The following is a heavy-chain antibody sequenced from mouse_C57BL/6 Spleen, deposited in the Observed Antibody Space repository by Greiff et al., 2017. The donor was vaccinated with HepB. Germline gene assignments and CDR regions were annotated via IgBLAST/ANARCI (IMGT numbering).Heavy chain of an antibody. Sequence: EVHLVESEGGLVQPGSSMKLSCTASGFTFSDYYMAWVRQVPEKGLEWVANINYDGSSTYYLDSLKSRFIISRDNAKNILYLQMSSLKSEDTATYYCARADGYYEAFDYWGQGTTLTVSS. CDR2: INYDGSST. J-gene: IGHJ2*01. CDR3: ARADGYYEAFDY. D-gene: IGHD2-3*01. V-gene: IGHV5-16*01. CDR1: GFTFSDYY.